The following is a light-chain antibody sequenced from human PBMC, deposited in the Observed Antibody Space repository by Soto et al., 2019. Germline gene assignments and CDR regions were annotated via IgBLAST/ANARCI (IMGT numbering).Light chain of an antibody. CDR3: QQRSNWPLT. CDR2: DAS. CDR1: QSVSSY. J-gene: IGKJ4*01. V-gene: IGKV3-11*01. Sequence: IVLTQSPATLSLSPGERATLSCRPSQSVSSYVAWYQQKPGQAPRLLIYDASNRATGIPAKFSGSGSGTDFTLTISSLEPEDFAVYYCQQRSNWPLTFGGGNQVEIK.